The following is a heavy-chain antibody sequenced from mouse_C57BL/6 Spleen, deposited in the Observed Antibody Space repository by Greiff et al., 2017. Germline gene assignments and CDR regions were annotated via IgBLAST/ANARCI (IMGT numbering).Heavy chain of an antibody. Sequence: EVQLQEPGTVLVRPGASVKMSCKTSGYTFTSYWMHWVKQRPGQGLEWIGAIYPGNSDTSYNQKFKGKATLTAVTSASTAYMELSSLTNEDSAVYYCTRREDYYGSSGDKWGQDTTLTVSS. CDR2: IYPGNSDT. D-gene: IGHD1-1*01. V-gene: IGHV1-5*01. CDR3: TRREDYYGSSGDK. J-gene: IGHJ2*01. CDR1: GYTFTSYW.